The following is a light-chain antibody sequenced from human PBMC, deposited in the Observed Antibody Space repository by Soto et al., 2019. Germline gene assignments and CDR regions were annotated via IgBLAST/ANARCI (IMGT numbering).Light chain of an antibody. CDR3: AAWDDSLSGGV. Sequence: QSVLAQPLSASGTPGQTVTICCFRSSFNIGFNYVYWYPQLPGLAPKLLIHSNDERPSGVPDRFSGSTSGTSASPASSGLRSEDDADYYCAAWDDSLSGGVFGTGTKVTVL. J-gene: IGLJ1*01. CDR2: SND. V-gene: IGLV1-47*02. CDR1: SFNIGFNY.